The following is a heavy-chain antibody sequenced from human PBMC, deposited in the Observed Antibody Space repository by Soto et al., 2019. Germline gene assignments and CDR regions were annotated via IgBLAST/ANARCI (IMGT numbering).Heavy chain of an antibody. CDR2: ISSSGSTI. CDR1: GFTFSSYE. Sequence: EVQLVESGGGLVQPGGSLRLSCAASGFTFSSYEMNWVRQSPGKGLEWVSYISSSGSTIYYADSVKGRFTISRDNAKNSLYLHMNSLRAEDTAVYYCARMAVSLGSSSSAYFDYWGQGTLVTVSS. CDR3: ARMAVSLGSSSSAYFDY. D-gene: IGHD6-6*01. V-gene: IGHV3-48*03. J-gene: IGHJ4*02.